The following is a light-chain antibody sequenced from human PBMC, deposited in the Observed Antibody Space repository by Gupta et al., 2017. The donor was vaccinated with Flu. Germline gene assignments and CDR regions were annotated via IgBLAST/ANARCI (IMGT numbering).Light chain of an antibody. J-gene: IGKJ4*01. CDR3: QQSDSTPVT. CDR1: QSINSY. CDR2: GGS. Sequence: ASSLSASVGDRVTVTRRGSQSINSYLNWYQQKAGKAARLLIYGGSSGGSGVPSRFSGSGSGTDFTLTISRLQPEDFATYYCQQSDSTPVTFGGGTKVEIK. V-gene: IGKV1-39*01.